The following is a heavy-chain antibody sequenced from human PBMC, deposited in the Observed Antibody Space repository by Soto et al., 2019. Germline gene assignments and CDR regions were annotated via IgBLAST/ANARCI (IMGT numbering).Heavy chain of an antibody. CDR1: GGSFSGYY. J-gene: IGHJ4*02. CDR3: ARGPENYCSGGSCSTLDY. D-gene: IGHD2-15*01. V-gene: IGHV4-34*01. Sequence: SETLSLTCAVYGGSFSGYYLSWIRQPPGKGLEWIGEINHSGSTNYNPSLKSRVTISVDTSKNQFSLKLSSVTAADTAVYYCARGPENYCSGGSCSTLDYWGQGTLVTVYS. CDR2: INHSGST.